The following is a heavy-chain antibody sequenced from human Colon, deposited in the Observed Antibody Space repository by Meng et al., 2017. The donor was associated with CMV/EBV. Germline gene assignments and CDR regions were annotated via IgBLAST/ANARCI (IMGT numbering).Heavy chain of an antibody. V-gene: IGHV3-30*03. CDR3: ARVGLVATIVGRGLDY. D-gene: IGHD5-12*01. Sequence: GESLKISCVVSGFTFSSYGMHWVRQAAGKGLEWVAAISYNGNAQYYADSVKGRFTISRNNSKNTLYLLMNSLKTEDTAIYSCARVGLVATIVGRGLDYWGQGTLVTVSS. CDR1: GFTFSSYG. CDR2: ISYNGNAQ. J-gene: IGHJ4*02.